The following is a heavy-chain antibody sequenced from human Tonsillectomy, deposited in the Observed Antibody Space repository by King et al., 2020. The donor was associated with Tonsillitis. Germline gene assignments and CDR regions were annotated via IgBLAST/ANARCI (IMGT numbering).Heavy chain of an antibody. CDR3: AKEYYSSSWYVDY. V-gene: IGHV3-30*02. D-gene: IGHD6-13*01. J-gene: IGHJ4*02. CDR1: GFTFSNYG. Sequence: VQLVESGGGVVQPGGSLRLSCAASGFTFSNYGMHWVRQAPGKGLEWVAFIRYDGSNKFYADSVKGRFTISRDNSKNTLYLQMNSLRVEDTAVYYCAKEYYSSSWYVDYWGQGTLVTVSS. CDR2: IRYDGSNK.